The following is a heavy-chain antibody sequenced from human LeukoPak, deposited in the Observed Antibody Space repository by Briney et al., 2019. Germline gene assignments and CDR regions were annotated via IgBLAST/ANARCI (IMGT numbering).Heavy chain of an antibody. D-gene: IGHD1-26*01. CDR3: TRHGALVGATPDY. J-gene: IGHJ4*02. CDR1: GGSISSSGDS. Sequence: PSETLSLTCAVSGGSISSSGDSWGWIRQPPGKGLEWIGSIYYSGSTYYNPSLKSRVTISVDTSKNQFSLKLSSVTAADTAVYYCTRHGALVGATPDYWGQGTLVTVSS. CDR2: IYYSGST. V-gene: IGHV4-39*01.